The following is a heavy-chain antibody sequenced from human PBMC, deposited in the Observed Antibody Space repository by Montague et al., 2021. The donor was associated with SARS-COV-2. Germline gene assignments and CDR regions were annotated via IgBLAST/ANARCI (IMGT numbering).Heavy chain of an antibody. CDR3: ARDPGYYYDSSGLIDY. V-gene: IGHV3-21*01. CDR1: GFTFSSYS. Sequence: SLRLSCAASGFTFSSYSMNWVRQAPGKGLEWVSSISSSSSYIYYADSVKGRFTISRDNAKNSLYLQMNSLRAEDTAVYYCARDPGYYYDSSGLIDYWGQGTLVIVSS. CDR2: ISSSSSYI. D-gene: IGHD3-22*01. J-gene: IGHJ4*02.